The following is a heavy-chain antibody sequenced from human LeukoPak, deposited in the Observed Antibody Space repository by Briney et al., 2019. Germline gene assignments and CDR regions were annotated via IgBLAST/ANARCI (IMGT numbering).Heavy chain of an antibody. D-gene: IGHD1-26*01. CDR3: AREFVQGSSLPYFDC. V-gene: IGHV4-34*01. CDR1: GGSFSGYY. CDR2: INHSGNT. Sequence: SETLSLTCAVYGGSFSGYYWSWIRQAPGKGLEWIGEINHSGNTNYNPSLKSRVTISLDTSKNQFSLKLNSVTAADTAVYYCAREFVQGSSLPYFDCWGQGTLVTVSS. J-gene: IGHJ4*02.